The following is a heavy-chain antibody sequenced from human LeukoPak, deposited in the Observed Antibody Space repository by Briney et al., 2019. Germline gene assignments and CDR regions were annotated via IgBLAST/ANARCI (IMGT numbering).Heavy chain of an antibody. J-gene: IGHJ4*02. Sequence: SETLSLTCSVSGGSISSNSYYWGSIRQPPGKGLEWIGSIYYSGSTYYSPSLKSQVTISVDTSKNQFSLKLSSVTAADTAVYYCARARYYYDSSVLFDYWGQGTLVTVSS. CDR2: IYYSGST. D-gene: IGHD3-22*01. CDR3: ARARYYYDSSVLFDY. V-gene: IGHV4-39*07. CDR1: GGSISSNSYY.